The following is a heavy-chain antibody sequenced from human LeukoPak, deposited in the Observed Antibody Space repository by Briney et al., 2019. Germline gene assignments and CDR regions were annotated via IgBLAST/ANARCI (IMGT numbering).Heavy chain of an antibody. CDR3: AKPPPPYCGGDCADAFDI. CDR2: ISGSGGST. J-gene: IGHJ3*02. D-gene: IGHD2-21*02. CDR1: GFTFSSYA. V-gene: IGHV3-23*01. Sequence: GGSLRLSCAASGFTFSSYAMSWVRQAPGKGLEWVSAISGSGGSTYYADSVKGRFTISRDNSKNTLYLQMNSLRAEDTAVYYCAKPPPPYCGGDCADAFDIWGQGTIVTVSS.